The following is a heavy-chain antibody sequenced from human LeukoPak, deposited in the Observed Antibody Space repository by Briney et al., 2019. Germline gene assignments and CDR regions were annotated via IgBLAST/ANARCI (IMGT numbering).Heavy chain of an antibody. V-gene: IGHV4-39*01. D-gene: IGHD3-10*01. Sequence: SETLSLTRTVSGGSISSSSSYYWGWIHRPPGKGLERIGTINYVGTTYYNPSLNIRVTMSVDTSKNQSSLKLSSVTATDTAVYYCARRQTGSGTKYFDYWGQGTLVPVSS. CDR3: ARRQTGSGTKYFDY. J-gene: IGHJ4*02. CDR1: GGSISSSSSYY. CDR2: INYVGTT.